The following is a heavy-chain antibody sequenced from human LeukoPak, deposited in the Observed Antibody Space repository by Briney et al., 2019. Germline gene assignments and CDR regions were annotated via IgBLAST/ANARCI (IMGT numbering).Heavy chain of an antibody. Sequence: ASVKVSCKASGYTFTGYYMHWVRQAPGQGLEWMGIINPSGGSTSYAQKFQGRVTMTRDTSTSTVYMELSSLRSEDTAVYYCARDLRFLEWSPWNYYYYGMDVWGQGTTVTVSS. D-gene: IGHD3-3*01. V-gene: IGHV1-46*01. CDR3: ARDLRFLEWSPWNYYYYGMDV. CDR2: INPSGGST. CDR1: GYTFTGYY. J-gene: IGHJ6*02.